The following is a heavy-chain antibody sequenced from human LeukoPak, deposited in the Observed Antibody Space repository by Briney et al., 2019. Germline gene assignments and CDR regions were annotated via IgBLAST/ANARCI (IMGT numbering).Heavy chain of an antibody. D-gene: IGHD3-10*01. CDR2: IYHSGST. CDR1: GYSISSGYY. CDR3: ARVPAVRGVIGRRFDP. V-gene: IGHV4-38-2*01. J-gene: IGHJ5*02. Sequence: SETLSLTCAVSGYSISSGYYWGWIRQPPGKGLEWIGSIYHSGSTYYNPSLKSRVTISVDTSKNQFSLKLSSVTAADTAVYYCARVPAVRGVIGRRFDPWGQGTLVTVSS.